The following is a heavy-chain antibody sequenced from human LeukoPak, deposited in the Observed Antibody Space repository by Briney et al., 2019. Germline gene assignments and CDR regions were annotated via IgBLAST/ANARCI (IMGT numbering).Heavy chain of an antibody. J-gene: IGHJ4*02. V-gene: IGHV1-2*02. D-gene: IGHD3-10*01. CDR3: ARDYGLGRPLPGY. Sequence: ASVTVSFTASGYTFTVYYMHWVRQAPGQGLEWMGWINPNSGGTNYAQKFQGRVTMTRDTSISTAYMELSRLRSDDTAVYYCARDYGLGRPLPGYWGQGTLVTASS. CDR2: INPNSGGT. CDR1: GYTFTVYY.